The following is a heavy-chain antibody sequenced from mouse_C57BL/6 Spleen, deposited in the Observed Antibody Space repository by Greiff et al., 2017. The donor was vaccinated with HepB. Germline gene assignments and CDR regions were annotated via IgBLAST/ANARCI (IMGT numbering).Heavy chain of an antibody. CDR3: APTQDGFAY. CDR2: INPNNGGT. J-gene: IGHJ3*01. D-gene: IGHD2-10*01. V-gene: IGHV1-26*01. Sequence: EVQLQQSGPELVKPGASVKISCKASGYTFTDYYMNWVKQSHGKSLEWIGDINPNNGGTSYNQKFKGKATLTVDKSSSTAYMELRSLTSEDSAVYYCAPTQDGFAYWGQGTLVTVSA. CDR1: GYTFTDYY.